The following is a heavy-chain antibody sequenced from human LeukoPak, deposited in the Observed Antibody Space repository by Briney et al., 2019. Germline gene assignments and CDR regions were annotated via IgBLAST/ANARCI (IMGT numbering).Heavy chain of an antibody. CDR2: IYYSGST. Sequence: SETLSLTCTVSGGSLSSYYWSWIRQPPGKGLEWIGYIYYSGSTNYNPSLKSRVTISVDTSKNQFSLKLSSVTAADTAVYYCARTSSGWYGNAFDIWGQGTMVTVSS. CDR3: ARTSSGWYGNAFDI. V-gene: IGHV4-59*08. D-gene: IGHD6-19*01. J-gene: IGHJ3*02. CDR1: GGSLSSYY.